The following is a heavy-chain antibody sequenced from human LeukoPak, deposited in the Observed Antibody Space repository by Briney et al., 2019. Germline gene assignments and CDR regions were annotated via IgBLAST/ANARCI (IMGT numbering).Heavy chain of an antibody. Sequence: GGSLRLSCATSGFTFSTYAMSWVRQAPGKGLEWVSLISGSGSGTHYADSVKGRFTISRDNSKTMLYPHMNSLRADDTAVYYCARSGTEDGYNIYFDHWGQGTLVTVSS. D-gene: IGHD5-24*01. J-gene: IGHJ4*02. CDR2: ISGSGSGT. CDR1: GFTFSTYA. V-gene: IGHV3-23*01. CDR3: ARSGTEDGYNIYFDH.